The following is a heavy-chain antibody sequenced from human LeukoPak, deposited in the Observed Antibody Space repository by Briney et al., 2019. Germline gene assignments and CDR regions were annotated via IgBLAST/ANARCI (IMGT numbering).Heavy chain of an antibody. V-gene: IGHV3-30*02. D-gene: IGHD1-1*01. CDR2: IRYDGSET. J-gene: IGHJ4*02. Sequence: GGSLRLSCAASGFTFNRYGMHWVRQAPGKGLQWVAFIRYDGSETYYIDSVKGRFTISRDSSKDTLFLQMNSLRPEDTAVYNCAKYRQLGYYFDHWGQGILVTVSS. CDR3: AKYRQLGYYFDH. CDR1: GFTFNRYG.